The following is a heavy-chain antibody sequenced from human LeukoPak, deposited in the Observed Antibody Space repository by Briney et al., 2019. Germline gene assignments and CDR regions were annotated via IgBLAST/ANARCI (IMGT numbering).Heavy chain of an antibody. V-gene: IGHV3-11*01. D-gene: IGHD5-24*01. CDR1: GFTFSDYY. CDR2: ISSSGSTI. J-gene: IGHJ3*02. Sequence: GGSLTLSCAASGFTFSDYYMSWIRQAPGKGLEWVSYISSSGSTIYYADSVKGRFTISRDNAKNSLYLQMNSLRAEDTAVYYCARRDARWLQVDAFDIWGQGTMVTVSS. CDR3: ARRDARWLQVDAFDI.